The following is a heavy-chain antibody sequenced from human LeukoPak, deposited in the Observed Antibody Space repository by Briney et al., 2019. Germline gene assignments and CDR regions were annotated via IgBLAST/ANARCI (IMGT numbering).Heavy chain of an antibody. D-gene: IGHD2-15*01. CDR1: GFTFSSYA. V-gene: IGHV3-23*01. J-gene: IGHJ4*02. CDR2: ISGSGGST. CDR3: AKEHDYCSGGSCYPAFDY. Sequence: GGSLRLSCAASGFTFSSYAMSWVRQAPGKGLEWVSAISGSGGSTYYADSVKGRFTISRDNSKNTLYLQMNSLRAEDTAVYYCAKEHDYCSGGSCYPAFDYWGQGTLVTVSS.